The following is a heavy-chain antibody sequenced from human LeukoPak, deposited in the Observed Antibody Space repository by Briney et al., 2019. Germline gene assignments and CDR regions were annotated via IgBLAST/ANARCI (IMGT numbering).Heavy chain of an antibody. CDR3: ARAEIFGVVAPFDP. CDR2: IYYSGST. CDR1: GGSISSSSYY. Sequence: PSETLSLTCTVSGGSISSSSYYWGWIRQPPGKGLEWIGSIYYSGSTYYNPSLKSRVTISVDTSKNQFSLKLSSVTAADTAVYYCARAEIFGVVAPFDPWGQGTLVTVSS. J-gene: IGHJ5*02. V-gene: IGHV4-39*07. D-gene: IGHD3-3*01.